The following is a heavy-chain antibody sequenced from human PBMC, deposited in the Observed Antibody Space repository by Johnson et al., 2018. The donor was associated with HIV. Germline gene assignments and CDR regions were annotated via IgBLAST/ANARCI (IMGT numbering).Heavy chain of an antibody. V-gene: IGHV3-13*01. CDR1: GFTFSSYD. CDR2: IGTAGDT. D-gene: IGHD6-19*01. CDR3: ARFLAGTAMVGDAFDV. J-gene: IGHJ3*01. Sequence: MQLVESGGGLVQPGGSLRLSCAASGFTFSSYDMHWVRQATGKGLEWVSAIGTAGDTYYPGSVKGRFTISRENAKSSLYLQVNSLRAEDTALYYCARFLAGTAMVGDAFDVWGQGTMVTVSS.